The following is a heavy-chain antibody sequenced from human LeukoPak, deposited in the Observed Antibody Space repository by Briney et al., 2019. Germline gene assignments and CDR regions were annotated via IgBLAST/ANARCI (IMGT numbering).Heavy chain of an antibody. V-gene: IGHV3-23*01. Sequence: PGGSLRLSCAGSGFTFSSYAMSWIRQAPEKGLEWVSAIGRGGTTYYPDSVKGRLTISRDNSKNTLFLQMNSLRADDTAVYFCARGSYGDYDYWGQGTLVTVSS. J-gene: IGHJ4*02. CDR2: IGRGGTT. D-gene: IGHD4-17*01. CDR3: ARGSYGDYDY. CDR1: GFTFSSYA.